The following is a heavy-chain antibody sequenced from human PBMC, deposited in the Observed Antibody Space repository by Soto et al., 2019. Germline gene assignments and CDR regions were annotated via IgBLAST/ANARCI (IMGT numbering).Heavy chain of an antibody. D-gene: IGHD3-3*01. J-gene: IGHJ6*02. CDR1: GGSISISSYY. Sequence: SEPLSLTCTASGGSISISSYYWGGFRQPPGKGLEWIGSIYYSGSTYYNPSLKSRVTISVDTSKNQFSLRLSSVTAADTAVYYCASPTYDFWSGRYYYGMDVWGQGTTVTVSS. V-gene: IGHV4-39*01. CDR2: IYYSGST. CDR3: ASPTYDFWSGRYYYGMDV.